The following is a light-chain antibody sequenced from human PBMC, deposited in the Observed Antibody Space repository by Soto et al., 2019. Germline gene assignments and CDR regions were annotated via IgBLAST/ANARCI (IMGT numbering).Light chain of an antibody. CDR1: QNDLYSSNNKNY. CDR3: LQYYNTYT. CDR2: WAS. Sequence: DIVLTQSPDSLAVSLGERATINCRSSQNDLYSSNNKNYLAWYQQKPGQPPKLLFYWASTRESVVPDRFSGSGSGTDFTLTISSLQAEDVAFYYYLQYYNTYTFGQGTKLEIK. V-gene: IGKV4-1*01. J-gene: IGKJ2*01.